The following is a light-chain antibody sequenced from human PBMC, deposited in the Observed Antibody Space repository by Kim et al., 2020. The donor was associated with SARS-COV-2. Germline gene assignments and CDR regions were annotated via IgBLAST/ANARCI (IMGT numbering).Light chain of an antibody. CDR1: QTVNSN. CDR2: GAS. Sequence: VSPGERATLSCRASQTVNSNLVWYQQRPGQAPRLLIYGASTRATGIPARFSGSGAGTEFTHTISSLQSEDFVIYYCQQYESWPRTFGQGTKVDIK. CDR3: QQYESWPRT. J-gene: IGKJ1*01. V-gene: IGKV3-15*01.